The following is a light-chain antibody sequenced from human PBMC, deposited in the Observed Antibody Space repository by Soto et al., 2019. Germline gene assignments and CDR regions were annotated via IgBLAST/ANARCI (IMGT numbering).Light chain of an antibody. CDR2: DAS. CDR1: QSVSDY. Sequence: EVVLTQSPASLSLSPGDRATLSCRADQSVSDYLTWYQQKPGQPPRLLFFDASNRASGVPRRFSAGGSGTDFTLIISGLQPEDFAIYYCQQRVNWPPTCGGGTKVDIK. CDR3: QQRVNWPPT. J-gene: IGKJ4*01. V-gene: IGKV3-11*01.